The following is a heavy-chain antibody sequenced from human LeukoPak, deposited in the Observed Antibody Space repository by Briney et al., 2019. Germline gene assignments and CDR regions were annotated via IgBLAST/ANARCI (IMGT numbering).Heavy chain of an antibody. Sequence: GRSLRLSCAASGFTFGEYAMHWVRQAPGKGLEWVAVISYDGSNKYYADSVKGRFTISRDNSKNTLYLQMNSLRAEDTAVYYCASQTLTTYYYGMDVWGQGTTVTVSS. CDR3: ASQTLTTYYYGMDV. D-gene: IGHD1-1*01. J-gene: IGHJ6*02. V-gene: IGHV3-30-3*01. CDR2: ISYDGSNK. CDR1: GFTFGEYA.